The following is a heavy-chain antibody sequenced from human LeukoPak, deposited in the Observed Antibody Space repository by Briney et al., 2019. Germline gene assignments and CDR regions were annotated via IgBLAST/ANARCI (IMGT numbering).Heavy chain of an antibody. Sequence: GGSLRLSCAASGFTSSSYSMNWVRQAPGKGLEWVSYIRGSGSTIYYADSVKGRFTISRDNAKNTLYVQMNSLRAEDTAVYYCAKGPTLYASGTYTYFHYWGQGTLVTASS. CDR2: IRGSGSTI. CDR3: AKGPTLYASGTYTYFHY. J-gene: IGHJ4*02. V-gene: IGHV3-48*01. CDR1: GFTSSSYS. D-gene: IGHD3-10*01.